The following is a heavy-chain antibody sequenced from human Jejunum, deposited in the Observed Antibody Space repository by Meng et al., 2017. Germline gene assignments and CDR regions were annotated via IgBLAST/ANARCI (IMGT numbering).Heavy chain of an antibody. CDR3: VREYNDGSGRLDY. J-gene: IGHJ4*02. CDR1: GFSFSRFA. CDR2: ITYQGSAT. Sequence: GESLKISCAASGFSFSRFAMLWVRQAPGKGPEWVSLITYQGSATQYADSVKGRFTISRDKSKNMLYLQMNSLRPDDTAVYYCVREYNDGSGRLDYWGQGTLVTVSS. V-gene: IGHV3-30*07. D-gene: IGHD3-22*01.